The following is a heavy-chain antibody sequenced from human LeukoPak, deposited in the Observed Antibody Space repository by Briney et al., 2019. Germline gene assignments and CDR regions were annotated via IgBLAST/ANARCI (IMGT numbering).Heavy chain of an antibody. CDR2: ISAYNGNT. Sequence: ASVKVSCKASGYTFTSYVISWVRQAPGQGLEGMGWISAYNGNTNYAQKLQGRGSITTDADTSTAYMALRSLRSDDAAVYYYARAFSHRPLDSSGYNGMDVWGQGTTVTVSS. J-gene: IGHJ6*02. CDR3: ARAFSHRPLDSSGYNGMDV. D-gene: IGHD3-22*01. V-gene: IGHV1-18*01. CDR1: GYTFTSYV.